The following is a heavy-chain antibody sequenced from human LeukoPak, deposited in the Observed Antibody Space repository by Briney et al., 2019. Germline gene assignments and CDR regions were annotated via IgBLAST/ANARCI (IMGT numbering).Heavy chain of an antibody. Sequence: GRSLRLSCAASGFTFDDYAMHWVRQAPGKGLEWVSGISWNSGSIGYADSVKGRFTISRDNAKNSLYLQMNSLRAEDTALYYCAKDINFEFLGLDYWGQGTLVTVSS. CDR3: AKDINFEFLGLDY. V-gene: IGHV3-9*01. CDR1: GFTFDDYA. CDR2: ISWNSGSI. D-gene: IGHD7-27*01. J-gene: IGHJ4*02.